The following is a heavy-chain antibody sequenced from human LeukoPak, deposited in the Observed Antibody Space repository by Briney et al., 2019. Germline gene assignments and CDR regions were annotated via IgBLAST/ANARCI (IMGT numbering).Heavy chain of an antibody. J-gene: IGHJ5*02. CDR1: GGTLSSYA. CDR2: IIPIFGTA. CDR3: ARDPGLVPAATNWFDP. D-gene: IGHD2-2*01. Sequence: GASVKVSCKASGGTLSSYAISWVRQAPGQGLEWMGGIIPIFGTANYAQKFQGRVTITADESTSTAYMELSSLRSEDTAVYYCARDPGLVPAATNWFDPWGQGTLVTVSS. V-gene: IGHV1-69*13.